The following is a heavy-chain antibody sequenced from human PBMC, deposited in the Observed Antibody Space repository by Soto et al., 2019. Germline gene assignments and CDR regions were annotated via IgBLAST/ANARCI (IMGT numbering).Heavy chain of an antibody. D-gene: IGHD1-26*01. CDR2: MNPNSGNT. CDR1: GYTFTSYD. J-gene: IGHJ6*02. CDR3: ARSYSGSYENYYGMDV. Sequence: QVQLVQSGAGVKKPGASVKVSCKASGYTFTSYDINWVRQATGQGLEWMGWMNPNSGNTGYAQKFQGRVTMTRNTSISTAYMELSSLRSEDTAVYYCARSYSGSYENYYGMDVWGQGTTVTVSS. V-gene: IGHV1-8*01.